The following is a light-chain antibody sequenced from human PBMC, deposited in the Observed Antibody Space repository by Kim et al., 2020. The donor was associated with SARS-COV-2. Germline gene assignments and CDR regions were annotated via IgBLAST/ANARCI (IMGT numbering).Light chain of an antibody. CDR1: QSVSTY. CDR2: DAS. J-gene: IGKJ1*01. Sequence: SLAPGPSATLSCRASQSVSTYLAWYQQKPGQAPRLLIYDASSRATGIPARFSGSGSGTDFTLTISSLEPEDFAVYYCQQRSNWPTFGQGTKVDIK. CDR3: QQRSNWPT. V-gene: IGKV3-11*01.